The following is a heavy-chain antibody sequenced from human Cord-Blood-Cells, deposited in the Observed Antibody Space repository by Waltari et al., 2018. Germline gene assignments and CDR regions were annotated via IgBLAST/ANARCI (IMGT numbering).Heavy chain of an antibody. CDR1: GGTFSSYA. CDR3: ARRGRDYSNYYYYGMDV. J-gene: IGHJ6*02. V-gene: IGHV1-69*01. D-gene: IGHD4-4*01. Sequence: QVQLVQSGAEVKKPGSSVKVSCKASGGTFSSYAISWVRQAPGQGLEWRGGIIPIFGTANYAQKFQGRVTITADESTSTAYMELSSLRSEDTAVYYCARRGRDYSNYYYYGMDVWGQGTTVTVSS. CDR2: IIPIFGTA.